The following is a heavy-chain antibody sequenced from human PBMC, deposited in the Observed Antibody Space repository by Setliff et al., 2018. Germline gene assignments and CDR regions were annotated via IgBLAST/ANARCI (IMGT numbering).Heavy chain of an antibody. Sequence: LGESLKISCVASGFTFSNYEFNWVRQAPGKGLEWISYISNGGGAVKYADSVKGRFTISRDNAKNSLYLQMNSLRADDTAVYYCARASLGKFGSAVEYFHHWGQGTLVTVSS. CDR1: GFTFSNYE. CDR3: ARASLGKFGSAVEYFHH. D-gene: IGHD2-15*01. V-gene: IGHV3-48*03. J-gene: IGHJ1*01. CDR2: ISNGGGAV.